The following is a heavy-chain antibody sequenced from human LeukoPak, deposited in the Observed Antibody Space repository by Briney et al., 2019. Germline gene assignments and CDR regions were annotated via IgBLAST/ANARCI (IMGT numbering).Heavy chain of an antibody. V-gene: IGHV3-23*01. Sequence: PGGSLRLSCAASGFTFSSYAMSRVCQAPGKGLEWVSAISGSGGSTYYADSVKGRFTISRDNSKNTLYLQMNSLRAEDTAVYYCAKFLPTHIVVANYYFDYWGQGTLVTVSS. J-gene: IGHJ4*02. CDR2: ISGSGGST. D-gene: IGHD2-21*01. CDR1: GFTFSSYA. CDR3: AKFLPTHIVVANYYFDY.